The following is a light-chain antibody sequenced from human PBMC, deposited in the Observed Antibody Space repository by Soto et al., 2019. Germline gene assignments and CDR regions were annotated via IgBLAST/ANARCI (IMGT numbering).Light chain of an antibody. CDR3: QQYNNWPL. CDR2: GAS. Sequence: EIVMTQSPATLSVSPGERATLSCRASQSVSSNLAWYQPKPGQAPRLLIYGASTRATGIPARFSGSGSGTEFTLTISSLQSEDFAVYYCQQYNNWPLFGPGTKVDIK. CDR1: QSVSSN. V-gene: IGKV3-15*01. J-gene: IGKJ3*01.